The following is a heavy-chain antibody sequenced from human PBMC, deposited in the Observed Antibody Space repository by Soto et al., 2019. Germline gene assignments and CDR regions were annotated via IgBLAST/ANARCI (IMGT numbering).Heavy chain of an antibody. CDR2: ISAYNGNT. J-gene: IGHJ4*02. D-gene: IGHD2-15*01. CDR1: GYTFTSYG. CDR3: ARVVAVAPGHYFDY. Sequence: SVKVSCKASGYTFTSYGISWVRQAPGQGLEWMGWISAYNGNTNYSQKLQGRVTMTTNTSTSTAYMELRSLRSDDTAVYYCARVVAVAPGHYFDYWGQGTLVTVSS. V-gene: IGHV1-18*01.